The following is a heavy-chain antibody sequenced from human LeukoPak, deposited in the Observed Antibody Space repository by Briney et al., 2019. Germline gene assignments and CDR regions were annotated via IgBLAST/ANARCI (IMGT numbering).Heavy chain of an antibody. Sequence: SETLSLTCTVSGGSISSGDYYWSWIRQPPGKGLEWIGYIYYSGSTYYNPSLKSRVTISVDTSKNQFSLKLSSVTAADTAVYYCAREGWSSVAGGGQFDYWGQGTLVTVSS. CDR3: AREGWSSVAGGGQFDY. D-gene: IGHD2-2*01. J-gene: IGHJ4*02. CDR1: GGSISSGDYY. V-gene: IGHV4-30-4*08. CDR2: IYYSGST.